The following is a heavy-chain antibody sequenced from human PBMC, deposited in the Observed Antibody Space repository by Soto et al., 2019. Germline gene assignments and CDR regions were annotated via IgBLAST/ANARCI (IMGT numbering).Heavy chain of an antibody. CDR1: GYTFTSYG. Sequence: ASVKVSFKASGYTFTSYGISWVRQTPGQGLEWMVWISAYNGNTNYAQKLQGKVTMTTDTSTSTAYMELRSLRSDDTAVYYCSRDLGYYYDSSGYLNWFEPWGQGTLVTVYS. D-gene: IGHD3-22*01. V-gene: IGHV1-18*01. CDR2: ISAYNGNT. J-gene: IGHJ5*02. CDR3: SRDLGYYYDSSGYLNWFEP.